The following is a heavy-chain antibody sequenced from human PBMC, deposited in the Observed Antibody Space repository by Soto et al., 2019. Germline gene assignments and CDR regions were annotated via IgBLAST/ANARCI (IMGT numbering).Heavy chain of an antibody. V-gene: IGHV4-59*01. CDR2: VSSSGST. D-gene: IGHD6-25*01. Sequence: PSETLSLTCVVSGDSMSNYYWRWIRQPPGKGLEWIGDVSSSGSTNYNPSLKSRVTMSVDTSKNQFSLKLNSVTAADTAVYYCAKVKDPTSATPIRPFDYWGLGTLVTVSS. CDR1: GDSMSNYY. J-gene: IGHJ4*02. CDR3: AKVKDPTSATPIRPFDY.